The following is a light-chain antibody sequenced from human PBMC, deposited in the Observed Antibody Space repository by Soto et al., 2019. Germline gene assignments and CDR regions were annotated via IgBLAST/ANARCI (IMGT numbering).Light chain of an antibody. Sequence: QSVLTQPPSASGTPGQRVTISCSGSSSNIETNTVDWYQHLPGTAPKVLIFNNNQRPSGVPDRFSGSKSGTSASLAISGLQSEDEADYYCAVWDDSLSGMVFGVGTKLTVL. V-gene: IGLV1-44*01. J-gene: IGLJ2*01. CDR1: SSNIETNT. CDR2: NNN. CDR3: AVWDDSLSGMV.